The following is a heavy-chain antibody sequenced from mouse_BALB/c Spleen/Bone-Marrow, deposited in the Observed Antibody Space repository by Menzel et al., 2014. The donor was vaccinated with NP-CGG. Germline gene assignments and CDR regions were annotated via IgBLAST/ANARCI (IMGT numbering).Heavy chain of an antibody. CDR1: GYTFTSYY. CDR2: IYLGNVNT. J-gene: IGHJ2*01. Sequence: QVHVKQSGPELVKPGASVRISCKASGYTFTSYYIHWVKQRPGQGLEWIGWIYLGNVNTKYNEKFKGKATLTADKSSSIAYMQFSSLTSEDSAVYFCASGDYWGQGTTLTVSS. V-gene: IGHV1S56*01. CDR3: ASGDY.